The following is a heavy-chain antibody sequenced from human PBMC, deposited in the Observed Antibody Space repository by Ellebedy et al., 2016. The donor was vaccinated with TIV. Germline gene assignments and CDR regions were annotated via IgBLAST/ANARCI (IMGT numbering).Heavy chain of an antibody. J-gene: IGHJ5*01. V-gene: IGHV1-69*13. CDR2: IVPIFGTA. Sequence: AASVKVSCKSSGASFSNLAFSWARQAAGQGLEWMGAIVPIFGTADYAQKFQGRVTISADESASTVYMELNSLVSEDTAIYYCARGMTGEYVLSDSWGRGTLVTVSS. D-gene: IGHD3-9*01. CDR1: GASFSNLA. CDR3: ARGMTGEYVLSDS.